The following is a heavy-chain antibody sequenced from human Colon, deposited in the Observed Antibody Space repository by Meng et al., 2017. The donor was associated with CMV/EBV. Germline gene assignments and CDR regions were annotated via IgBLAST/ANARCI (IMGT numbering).Heavy chain of an antibody. CDR2: IDSSDRT. V-gene: IGHV3-23*01. CDR3: AKSLVDTAMDLDE. Sequence: GESLKISCAASGFTFSSFAMTWVRQAPGKGLEWVSTIDSSDRTYYADSAKGRFTISRDNSKNTLHLQMNSLRAEDTAVYYCAKSLVDTAMDLDEWSQETLVTVSS. CDR1: GFTFSSFA. D-gene: IGHD5-18*01. J-gene: IGHJ4*02.